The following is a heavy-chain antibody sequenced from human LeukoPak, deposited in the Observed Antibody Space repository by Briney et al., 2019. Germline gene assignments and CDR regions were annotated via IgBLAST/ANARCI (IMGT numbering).Heavy chain of an antibody. CDR1: GYTFTSYG. CDR2: ISAYNGNT. D-gene: IGHD3-22*01. J-gene: IGHJ4*02. Sequence: ASVKVSCKASGYTFTSYGISWVRQAPGQGLEWMVWISAYNGNTNYAQKLQGRVTMTTDTSTSTAYMELRSLRSDDTAVYYCARDGYYYDSSGYYSDYWGQGTLVTVSS. CDR3: ARDGYYYDSSGYYSDY. V-gene: IGHV1-18*01.